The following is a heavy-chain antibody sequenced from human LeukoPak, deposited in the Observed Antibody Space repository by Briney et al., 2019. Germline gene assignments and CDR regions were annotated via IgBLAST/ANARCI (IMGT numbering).Heavy chain of an antibody. D-gene: IGHD3-10*01. J-gene: IGHJ4*02. Sequence: SGGSLRLSCAASGFTLGNYAMSWVRQAPGKGLEWVSAISGNGYNTYYADSVKGRFTISSESSRNTLYLQMHSLRAEDTAVYYCAKGARLWFAFYFDYWGQGTLVTVSS. CDR1: GFTLGNYA. V-gene: IGHV3-23*01. CDR3: AKGARLWFAFYFDY. CDR2: ISGNGYNT.